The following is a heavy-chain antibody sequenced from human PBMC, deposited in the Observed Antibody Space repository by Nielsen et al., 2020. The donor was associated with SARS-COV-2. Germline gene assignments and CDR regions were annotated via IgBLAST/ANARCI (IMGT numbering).Heavy chain of an antibody. CDR1: GFTFSSYW. V-gene: IGHV3-7*05. CDR2: IKQDGSEK. J-gene: IGHJ4*02. Sequence: GGSLRLSCAASGFTFSSYWMSWVRQAPGKGLEWVANIKQDGSEKYYVDSVKGRFTISRDNAKNSLYLQMNSLRAEDTAVYYCARPRRPYYDFWSGTHFDYWGQGTLVTVSS. CDR3: ARPRRPYYDFWSGTHFDY. D-gene: IGHD3-3*01.